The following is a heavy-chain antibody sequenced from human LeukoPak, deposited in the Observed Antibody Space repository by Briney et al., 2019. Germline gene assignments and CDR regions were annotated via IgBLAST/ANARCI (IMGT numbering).Heavy chain of an antibody. J-gene: IGHJ4*02. CDR1: GYPFRGYV. Sequence: GASVKVSCKASGYPFRGYVIHRLRQAPGQSLEWIGWINPANGNTKYSRNFQGRVTITRDTSASVVYMELSSLRYEDTAVYYCARDGYDADGYLDYWGQGALVPVSS. D-gene: IGHD5-12*01. CDR2: INPANGNT. V-gene: IGHV1-3*01. CDR3: ARDGYDADGYLDY.